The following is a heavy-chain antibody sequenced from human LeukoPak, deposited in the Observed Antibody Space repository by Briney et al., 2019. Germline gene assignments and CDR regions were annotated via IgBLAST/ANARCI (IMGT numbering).Heavy chain of an antibody. V-gene: IGHV4-59*13. CDR3: ARESWIRGFDY. D-gene: IGHD5-18*01. J-gene: IGHJ4*02. CDR1: GGSISSYY. CDR2: IYYSGST. Sequence: SETLSLTCTVSGGSISSYYWSWIRHPPGKGLEWIGYIYYSGSTNYNPSLKSRVTISVDTSNNQFSLKLSSVTAADTAVYYCARESWIRGFDYWGQGTLVTVSS.